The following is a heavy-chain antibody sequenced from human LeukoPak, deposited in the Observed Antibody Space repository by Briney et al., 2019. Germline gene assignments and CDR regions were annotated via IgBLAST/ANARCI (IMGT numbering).Heavy chain of an antibody. D-gene: IGHD3-10*01. CDR3: ARDKLLWFGELLPWFDP. CDR1: GYTFTGYY. CDR2: INPNSGGT. J-gene: IGHJ5*02. V-gene: IGHV1-2*02. Sequence: ASVKVSFKASGYTFTGYYMHWVRQAPGQGLEWMGWINPNSGGTNYAQKFQGRVTMTRDTSISTAYMELSRLRSDDTAVYYCARDKLLWFGELLPWFDPWGQGTLVTVSS.